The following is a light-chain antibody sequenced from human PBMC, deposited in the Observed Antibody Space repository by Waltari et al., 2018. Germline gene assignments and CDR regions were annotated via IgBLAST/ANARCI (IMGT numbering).Light chain of an antibody. Sequence: DIVMTQSPDSLAVSLGARATITCQSSQSVLYTANNKNYLAWYQQKPGQPPKLLIYWASTRESGVPDRFSGSGSGTDFTLTISSLQAEDVAVYYCQQYYSTSALTFGEGTKVEIK. J-gene: IGKJ4*01. CDR2: WAS. CDR1: QSVLYTANNKNY. CDR3: QQYYSTSALT. V-gene: IGKV4-1*01.